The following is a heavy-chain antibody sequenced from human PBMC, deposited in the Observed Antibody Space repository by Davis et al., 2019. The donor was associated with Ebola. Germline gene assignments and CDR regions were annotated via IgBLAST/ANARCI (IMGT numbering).Heavy chain of an antibody. D-gene: IGHD3-3*01. V-gene: IGHV4-4*02. CDR1: GCSISSSNW. Sequence: ETLSLTCAVSGCSISSSNWWSWVRQPPGKGLEWIGEIYHSGSTNYNPSLKSRVTISVDKSKNQFSLKLSSVTAADTAVYYCARGAIFGVVRYYYYGMDVWGQGTTVTVSS. CDR3: ARGAIFGVVRYYYYGMDV. J-gene: IGHJ6*02. CDR2: IYHSGST.